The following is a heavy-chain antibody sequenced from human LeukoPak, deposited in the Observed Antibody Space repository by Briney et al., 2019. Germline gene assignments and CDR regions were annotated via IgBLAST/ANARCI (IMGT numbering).Heavy chain of an antibody. D-gene: IGHD1-14*01. CDR1: GFTFGNSW. J-gene: IGHJ3*01. CDR3: VVVVEPPDSDGFDV. CDR2: INADGSTA. Sequence: PGGSLRLSCAASGFTFGNSWVHWVRQAPGKGLVWVSLINADGSTATYADSVRGRFTISRDNARNTLSLQMNSLTIEDTAVYYCVVVVEPPDSDGFDVWGQGTMNTVSS. V-gene: IGHV3-74*01.